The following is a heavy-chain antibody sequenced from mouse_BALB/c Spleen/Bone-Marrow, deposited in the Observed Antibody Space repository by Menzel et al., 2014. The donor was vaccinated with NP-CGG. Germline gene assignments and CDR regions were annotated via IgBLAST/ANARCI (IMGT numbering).Heavy chain of an antibody. CDR1: GFTFSDYY. V-gene: IGHV5-4*02. J-gene: IGHJ1*01. D-gene: IGHD1-1*01. CDR2: ISDGGSYT. Sequence: EVQGVESGGGLVKPGGSLKLSCAASGFTFSDYYMYWVRQTPEKRLEWVATISDGGSYTYYPDSVKGRFTVSRDNAKNNLYLQMSSLKSEDTAMYYCAREYGTSYDYYFDVWGAGTTVTVSS. CDR3: AREYGTSYDYYFDV.